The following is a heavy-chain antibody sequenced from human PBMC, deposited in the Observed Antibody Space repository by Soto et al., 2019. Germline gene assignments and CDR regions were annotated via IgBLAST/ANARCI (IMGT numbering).Heavy chain of an antibody. V-gene: IGHV4-30-4*08. CDR1: GGSISSGGYY. J-gene: IGHJ5*02. CDR2: IYYSGST. Sequence: SETLSLTCTVSGGSISSGGYYWSWIRQHPGKGLEWIGYIYYSGSTYYNPSLKSRVTISVDTSKNQFSLSLNFVTAADTAVYYCARGRGYSYGLDPWGQGSLVTVSS. CDR3: ARGRGYSYGLDP. D-gene: IGHD5-18*01.